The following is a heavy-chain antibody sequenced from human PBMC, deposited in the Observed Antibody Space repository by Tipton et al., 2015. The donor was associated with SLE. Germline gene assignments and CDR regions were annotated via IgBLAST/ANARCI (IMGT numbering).Heavy chain of an antibody. J-gene: IGHJ5*02. CDR3: ARDLKAATPRWFDP. CDR2: IIPIFGTA. Sequence: QLVQSGPEVKKPGSSVKVSCKASGGTFSSYAISWVRQAPGQGLEWMGAIIPIFGTANYAQKFQGRVTITADESTSTAYMELSSLRSDDTAVYFCARDLKAATPRWFDPWGQGTPVTISS. CDR1: GGTFSSYA. D-gene: IGHD2-15*01. V-gene: IGHV1-69*01.